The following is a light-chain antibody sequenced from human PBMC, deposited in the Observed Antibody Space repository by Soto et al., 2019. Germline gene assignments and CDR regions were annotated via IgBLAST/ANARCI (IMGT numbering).Light chain of an antibody. CDR1: SSDVGGYDY. CDR2: EVS. Sequence: QSALTQPASVSGSPGQSITISCAGTSSDVGGYDYVSWYQQHPGKAPTLIIYEVSYRPSGISNRFSGSKSANTASLTISGLQADDEADYYCSSYRSSSTLYVFGTGIKVTVL. CDR3: SSYRSSSTLYV. V-gene: IGLV2-14*01. J-gene: IGLJ1*01.